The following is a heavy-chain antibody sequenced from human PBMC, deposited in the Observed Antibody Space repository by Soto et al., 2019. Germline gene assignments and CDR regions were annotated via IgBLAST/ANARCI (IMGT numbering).Heavy chain of an antibody. CDR2: ISSSSSYI. V-gene: IGHV3-21*04. J-gene: IGHJ4*02. Sequence: GGSLRLSCAAPGFTFSSYSMNRVRQAPGKGLEWVSSISSSSSYIYYADSVKGRFTISRDISRNTLYLQMNSLRAEDTAVYYCAKPGMAVAGNYLDYWGQGALVTVSS. CDR3: AKPGMAVAGNYLDY. CDR1: GFTFSSYS. D-gene: IGHD6-19*01.